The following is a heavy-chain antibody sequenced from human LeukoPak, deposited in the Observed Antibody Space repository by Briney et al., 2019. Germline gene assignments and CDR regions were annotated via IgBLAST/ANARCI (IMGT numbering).Heavy chain of an antibody. V-gene: IGHV3-66*01. J-gene: IGHJ4*02. CDR1: GFTVSSNY. D-gene: IGHD5-12*01. CDR2: IYSGGSI. Sequence: GGSLRLSCAASGFTVSSNYMSWVRQAPGKGLEWVSVIYSGGSIYYADSVKGRFTISRDNSKNTLYLQMNSLRAEDTAVYYCARMQEMATIPYFDYWGQGTLVTVSS. CDR3: ARMQEMATIPYFDY.